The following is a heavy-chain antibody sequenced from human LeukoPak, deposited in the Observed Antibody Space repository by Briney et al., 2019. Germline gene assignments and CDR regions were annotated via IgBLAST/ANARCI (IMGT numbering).Heavy chain of an antibody. Sequence: GVSLQISCKGSGYGFTSYWIGWVRPMPGKGLEWMGIIHPGDSDTRYSPSSQGQVTISADKSISTAYLQWSSLKASDTAMYYCARHVVPDTIVVVPAAEVVAFDFWGQGTMVTVSS. CDR3: ARHVVPDTIVVVPAAEVVAFDF. CDR2: IHPGDSDT. D-gene: IGHD2-2*01. CDR1: GYGFTSYW. J-gene: IGHJ3*01. V-gene: IGHV5-51*01.